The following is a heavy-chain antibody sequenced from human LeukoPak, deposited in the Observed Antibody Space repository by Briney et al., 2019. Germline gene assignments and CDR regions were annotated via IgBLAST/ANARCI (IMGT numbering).Heavy chain of an antibody. J-gene: IGHJ2*01. Sequence: ASVKVSCKSSGYTFSTHGVTWVRQAPGQGLEWMGCISAYEGNKNYAQKFQDRVTMTTHTSTSKAYMELRSLTSDDTAVYYCARTLGGMTVERATGLDLWGRGTLVTVSS. CDR3: ARTLGGMTVERATGLDL. V-gene: IGHV1-18*01. CDR1: GYTFSTHG. D-gene: IGHD5-24*01. CDR2: ISAYEGNK.